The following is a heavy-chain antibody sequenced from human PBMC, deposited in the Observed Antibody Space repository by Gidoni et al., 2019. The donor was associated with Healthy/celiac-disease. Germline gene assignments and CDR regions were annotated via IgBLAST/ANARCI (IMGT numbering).Heavy chain of an antibody. J-gene: IGHJ6*02. CDR2: ISAYNGNT. V-gene: IGHV1-18*01. D-gene: IGHD5-18*01. Sequence: QVQLVQSGAEVKKPGASVKVSCKASGYNFTRYCISRVRQAPGQGLEWMGWISAYNGNTNYAQKLQGRVTMTTDTSTSTAYMELRSLRSDDTAVYYCAREGSGYSYGYYYYYYGMDVWGQGTTVTVSS. CDR3: AREGSGYSYGYYYYYYGMDV. CDR1: GYNFTRYC.